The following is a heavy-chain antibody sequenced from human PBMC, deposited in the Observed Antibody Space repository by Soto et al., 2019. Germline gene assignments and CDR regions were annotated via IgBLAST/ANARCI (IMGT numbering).Heavy chain of an antibody. CDR2: IYYSGST. Sequence: PSETLSLTCTVSGGSISSYYWSWIRQPPGKGLEWIGYIYYSGSTNYNPSLKSRVTISVDTSKNQFSLKLSSVTAADTAVYYCARELYDYVWGSYRYFDYWGQGTLVTVSS. D-gene: IGHD3-16*02. J-gene: IGHJ4*02. V-gene: IGHV4-59*01. CDR3: ARELYDYVWGSYRYFDY. CDR1: GGSISSYY.